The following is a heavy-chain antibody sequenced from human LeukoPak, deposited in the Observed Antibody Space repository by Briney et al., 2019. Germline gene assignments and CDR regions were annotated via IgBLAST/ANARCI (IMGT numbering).Heavy chain of an antibody. V-gene: IGHV3-48*04. CDR3: ARIGDSVGP. J-gene: IGHJ4*02. CDR2: IRSSGTVI. Sequence: GGSLRLSCATSGFSFSDYPMNWVRQAPGKGLEWVSNIRSSGTVIYYADSVKGRFTISRDNAKNSLYLQMKSLRAEDTAIYYCARIGDSVGPWGQGTQVTVSS. D-gene: IGHD2-21*02. CDR1: GFSFSDYP.